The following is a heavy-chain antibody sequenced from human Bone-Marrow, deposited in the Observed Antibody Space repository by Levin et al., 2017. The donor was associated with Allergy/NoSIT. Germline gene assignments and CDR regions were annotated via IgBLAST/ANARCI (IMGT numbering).Heavy chain of an antibody. J-gene: IGHJ4*02. D-gene: IGHD3-10*01. CDR3: ARDWRYGSGV. CDR1: GSTFTDFG. V-gene: IGHV1-18*01. Sequence: PGGSLRLSCKASGSTFTDFGVSWVRQAPGQGLEWMGWISGYNANTNYAQNFQDRVTLTTDTSTNTAYMDLRSLRSDDTAVYYCARDWRYGSGVWGQGPLVTVSS. CDR2: ISGYNANT.